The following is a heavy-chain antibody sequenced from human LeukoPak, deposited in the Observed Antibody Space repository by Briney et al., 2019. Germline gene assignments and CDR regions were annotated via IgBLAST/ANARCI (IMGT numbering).Heavy chain of an antibody. CDR2: ISGSGGST. D-gene: IGHD3-10*01. V-gene: IGHV3-23*01. Sequence: GGSLRLSCAASGFTFSSYGMSWVRQAPGKGLEWVSAISGSGGSTYYADSVKGRFTISRDNSKNTLYLQMNSLRAEDTAVYYCAKAPYYYGSGIAPTYYFDYWGQGTLVTVSS. J-gene: IGHJ4*02. CDR1: GFTFSSYG. CDR3: AKAPYYYGSGIAPTYYFDY.